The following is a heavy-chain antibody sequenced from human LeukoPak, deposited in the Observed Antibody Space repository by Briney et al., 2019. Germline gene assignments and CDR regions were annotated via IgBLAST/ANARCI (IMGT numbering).Heavy chain of an antibody. J-gene: IGHJ4*02. Sequence: GGSLRLSCAVSGFTFSSSWMHWVRQAPGKGLEWVSAISGSGGSTYYADSVKGRFTISRDNSKNTLYLQMNSLRAEDTAVYYCAKVLGGWQWLVTPFDYWGQGTLVTVSS. V-gene: IGHV3-23*01. D-gene: IGHD6-19*01. CDR2: ISGSGGST. CDR1: GFTFSSSW. CDR3: AKVLGGWQWLVTPFDY.